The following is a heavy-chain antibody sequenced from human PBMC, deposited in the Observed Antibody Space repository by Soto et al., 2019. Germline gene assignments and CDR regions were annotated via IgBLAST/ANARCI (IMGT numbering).Heavy chain of an antibody. V-gene: IGHV3-23*01. CDR3: AKHFVNGEVDY. Sequence: VQLLESGGGLVQPGGSLRPSCAASGFTFRSYAMSWVRQAPGKGLEWVSIISGSGGSTFYADSVKGRFTISRDNSKNTLYLQMNSLTAEDTAVYYCAKHFVNGEVDYWGQGTLVTVSS. J-gene: IGHJ4*02. D-gene: IGHD3-10*01. CDR1: GFTFRSYA. CDR2: ISGSGGST.